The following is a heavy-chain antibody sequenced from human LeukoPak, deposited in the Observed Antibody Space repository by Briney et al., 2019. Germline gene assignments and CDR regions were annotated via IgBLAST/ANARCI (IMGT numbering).Heavy chain of an antibody. CDR3: AQIWGF. J-gene: IGHJ4*02. CDR2: ISHGGDT. D-gene: IGHD3-16*01. CDR1: GASITRSDW. Sequence: SETLSLTCTVSGASITRSDWWGWVRQPPGMGLEWIGEISHGGDTNYSPSLKSRATFSIDGSKNQLSLRLTSVTAADTAIYYCAQIWGFWGQGTLVTVSS. V-gene: IGHV4-4*02.